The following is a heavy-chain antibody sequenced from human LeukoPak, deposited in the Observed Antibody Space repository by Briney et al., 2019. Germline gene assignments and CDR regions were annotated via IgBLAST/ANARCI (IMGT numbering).Heavy chain of an antibody. CDR2: INHSGST. J-gene: IGHJ3*02. Sequence: SETLSLTCAVYGGSFSGYYWSWIRQPPGKGLEWIGEINHSGSTNYNPSLKSRVTISVDTSKNQFSLKLSSVTAADTAVYYCAGGRVLWFGDAFDIWGQGTMVTVSS. D-gene: IGHD3-10*01. CDR1: GGSFSGYY. CDR3: AGGRVLWFGDAFDI. V-gene: IGHV4-34*01.